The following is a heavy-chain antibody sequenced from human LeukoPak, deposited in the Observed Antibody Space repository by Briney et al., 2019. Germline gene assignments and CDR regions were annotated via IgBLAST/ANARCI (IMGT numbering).Heavy chain of an antibody. J-gene: IGHJ6*03. CDR1: GGSISSSSYY. CDR2: IYYSGST. V-gene: IGHV4-39*07. Sequence: SETLSLTCTVSGGSISSSSYYWGWIRQPPGKGLEWIGSIYYSGSTYYNPSLKSRVTISVDTSKNQFSLKLSSVTAADTAVYYCARRPVTPYYYYMDVWGKGTTVTVSS. CDR3: ARRPVTPYYYYMDV. D-gene: IGHD2-21*02.